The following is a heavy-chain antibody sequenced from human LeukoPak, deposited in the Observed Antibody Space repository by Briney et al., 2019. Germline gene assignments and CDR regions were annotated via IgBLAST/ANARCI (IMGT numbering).Heavy chain of an antibody. Sequence: SETLSLTCTVSGGSISSYYWSWIRQPPGKGLEWIGYIYYSGSTNYNPSLKSRVTISVDTSTNQFSLKLSSVTAADTAVYYCAREEVGYGDYLYWGQGTLVTVSS. D-gene: IGHD4-17*01. J-gene: IGHJ4*02. CDR1: GGSISSYY. CDR2: IYYSGST. CDR3: AREEVGYGDYLY. V-gene: IGHV4-59*01.